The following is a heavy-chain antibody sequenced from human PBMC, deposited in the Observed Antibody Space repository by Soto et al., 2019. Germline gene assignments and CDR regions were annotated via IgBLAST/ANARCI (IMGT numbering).Heavy chain of an antibody. CDR1: GGTISGYY. CDR2: IYSSGST. V-gene: IGHV4-4*07. J-gene: IGHJ5*02. Sequence: SETLSLTCTVPGGTISGYYWTWIRQSAGGGPEWIGRIYSSGSTNYNPSLKSRVTISLDTSMNHFSLRLSSVTAADTAVYYCARAQRFSDWFDPWGQGTQVTVTS. D-gene: IGHD3-3*01. CDR3: ARAQRFSDWFDP.